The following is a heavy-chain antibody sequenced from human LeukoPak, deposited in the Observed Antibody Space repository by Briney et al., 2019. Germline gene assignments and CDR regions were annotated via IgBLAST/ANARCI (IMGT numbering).Heavy chain of an antibody. D-gene: IGHD6-13*01. CDR3: ARGAAGGRRAFAI. Sequence: GGSLRLSCAASGLTFSSYWMSWVRQAPGKGLEWVANIKQEGSEKYYVDSVKGRFTISRDNAKNSLYLQMNSLRVEDTVVYYCARGAAGGRRAFAIWGQGTMVTVSS. J-gene: IGHJ3*02. CDR2: IKQEGSEK. CDR1: GLTFSSYW. V-gene: IGHV3-7*01.